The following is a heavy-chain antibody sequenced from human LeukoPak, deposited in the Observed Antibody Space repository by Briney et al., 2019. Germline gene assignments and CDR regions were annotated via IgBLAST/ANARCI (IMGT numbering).Heavy chain of an antibody. J-gene: IGHJ3*02. CDR3: VRDRGDCGGDCYSHASKENDAFDI. Sequence: ASVKVSCKASGYTFTGYYMHWVRQAPGQGLEWMGWINPNSGGTNYAQKFQGRVTMTRDTSISTAYMELSRLRSDDTAVYYCVRDRGDCGGDCYSHASKENDAFDIWGQGTMVTVSS. V-gene: IGHV1-2*02. D-gene: IGHD2-21*02. CDR2: INPNSGGT. CDR1: GYTFTGYY.